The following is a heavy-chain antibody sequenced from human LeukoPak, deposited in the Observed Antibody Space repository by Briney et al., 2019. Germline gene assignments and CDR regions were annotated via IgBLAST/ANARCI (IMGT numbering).Heavy chain of an antibody. D-gene: IGHD6-19*01. CDR3: ARAKSSGWHIDY. J-gene: IGHJ4*02. CDR1: DGSISSSGYY. CDR2: IFYSGST. Sequence: SETLSLTCTVSDGSISSSGYYWGWIRQPPGKGLEWIGSIFYSGSTYYNPSLKSRVAISVDTSKNQFSLRLSSVTAADTAVYYCARAKSSGWHIDYWGQGSLVTVSS. V-gene: IGHV4-39*07.